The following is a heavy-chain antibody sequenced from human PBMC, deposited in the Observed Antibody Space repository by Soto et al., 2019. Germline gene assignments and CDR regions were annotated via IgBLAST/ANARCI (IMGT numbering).Heavy chain of an antibody. CDR1: GGSFSGYY. V-gene: IGHV4-34*01. CDR2: INHSGST. CDR3: ARGSLYYDFWSGHRQHNWFDP. J-gene: IGHJ5*02. D-gene: IGHD3-3*01. Sequence: LETLSLTCAVYGGSFSGYYWSWIRQPPGKGLEWIGEINHSGSTNYNPSLKSRVTISVDTSKNQFSLKLSSVTAADTAVYYCARGSLYYDFWSGHRQHNWFDPWGQGTLVTVPS.